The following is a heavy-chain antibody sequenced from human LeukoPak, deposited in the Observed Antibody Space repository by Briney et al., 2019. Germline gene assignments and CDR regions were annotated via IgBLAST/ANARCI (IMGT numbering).Heavy chain of an antibody. V-gene: IGHV4-4*07. CDR3: ARSAGYSSSWYGAYYFDY. J-gene: IGHJ4*02. D-gene: IGHD6-13*01. CDR1: GGSISSYY. Sequence: KPSETLSLTCTVSGGSISSYYWSWIQQPAGKGLEWIGRIYTSGSTNYNPSLKSRVTMSVDTSKNQFSLKLSSVTAADTAVYYCARSAGYSSSWYGAYYFDYWGQGTLVTVSS. CDR2: IYTSGST.